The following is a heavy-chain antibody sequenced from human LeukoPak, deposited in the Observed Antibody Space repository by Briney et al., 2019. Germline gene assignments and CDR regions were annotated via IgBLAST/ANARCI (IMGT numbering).Heavy chain of an antibody. J-gene: IGHJ4*02. CDR1: GGSFSGYY. CDR2: INHSGST. V-gene: IGHV4-34*01. Sequence: SETLSLTCAVYGGSFSGYYWSWIRQPPGKGLEWIGEINHSGSTNYNPSLKSRVTISVDTSRNQFSLKLSSVTAADTAVYYCARGRGYDFWSGYSGHYFDYWGQGTLVTASS. D-gene: IGHD3-3*01. CDR3: ARGRGYDFWSGYSGHYFDY.